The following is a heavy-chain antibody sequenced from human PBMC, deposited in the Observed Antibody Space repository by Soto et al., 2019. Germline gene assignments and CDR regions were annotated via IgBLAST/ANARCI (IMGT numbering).Heavy chain of an antibody. CDR2: IYHTGST. D-gene: IGHD5-12*01. CDR3: ARSWGGHGYYH. Sequence: SDTLSLTCNVSGDSLNSGAYYWTWIRQSPGRGLEWIGHIYHTGSTNYNPSLRSRLTISLDTSKSHFSLTLKSVNAVDTGVYYCARSWGGHGYYHWGQGTLVTVSS. V-gene: IGHV4-61*03. J-gene: IGHJ5*02. CDR1: GDSLNSGAYY.